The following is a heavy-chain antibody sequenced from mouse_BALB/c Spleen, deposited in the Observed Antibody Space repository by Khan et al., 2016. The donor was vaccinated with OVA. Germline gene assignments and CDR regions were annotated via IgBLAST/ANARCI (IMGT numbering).Heavy chain of an antibody. CDR1: GYSITSDYA. CDR2: IKYSGST. D-gene: IGHD1-1*01. Sequence: EVQLQESGPGLVKPSQSLSLTCTVTGYSITSDYAWNWIRQFPGNKLEWMGYIKYSGSTSYNPSLTSRISITRDPSKNQFFLQLHSVTTEDTATDYSARAGTITTVVATDCDYWGQGTTLTVSS. CDR3: ARAGTITTVVATDCDY. J-gene: IGHJ2*01. V-gene: IGHV3-2*02.